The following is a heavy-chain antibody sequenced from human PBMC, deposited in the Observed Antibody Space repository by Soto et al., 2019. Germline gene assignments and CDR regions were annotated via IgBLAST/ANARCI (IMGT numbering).Heavy chain of an antibody. Sequence: PSETLSLTCAVYGGSFSGYYWTWIRYPPGKGLEWIGESNHSGSTNYNPSLKSRVTISVDTSKNQFSLKLSSVTAADTAVYYCATGRGRGMGIAAAGPYYYYGMDVWGQGTTVTASS. CDR1: GGSFSGYY. CDR2: SNHSGST. J-gene: IGHJ6*02. D-gene: IGHD6-13*01. V-gene: IGHV4-34*01. CDR3: ATGRGRGMGIAAAGPYYYYGMDV.